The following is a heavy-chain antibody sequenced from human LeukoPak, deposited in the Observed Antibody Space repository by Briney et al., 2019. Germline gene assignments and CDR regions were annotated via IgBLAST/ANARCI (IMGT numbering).Heavy chain of an antibody. V-gene: IGHV4-59*11. D-gene: IGHD5-12*01. Sequence: SQTLSLTCTVSGGSISSHYWSWIRQPPGKGLEWIAYISYTWITNYNTYSGSTNYNPSLKSRVTISMDTSKNQFSLNLSSVTAADTAVYYCARNREATIYGNFDYWGQGSLVTVSS. CDR2: ISYTWITNYNTYSGST. CDR3: ARNREATIYGNFDY. CDR1: GGSISSHY. J-gene: IGHJ4*02.